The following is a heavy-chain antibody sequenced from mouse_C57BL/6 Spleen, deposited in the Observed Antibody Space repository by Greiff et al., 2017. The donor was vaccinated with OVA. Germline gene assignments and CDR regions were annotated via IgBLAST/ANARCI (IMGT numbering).Heavy chain of an antibody. CDR3: ARDYGSSIYWYFDV. CDR2: ISYSGST. D-gene: IGHD1-1*01. CDR1: GYSITSGYD. J-gene: IGHJ1*03. V-gene: IGHV3-1*01. Sequence: EVKLVESGPGMVKPSQSLSLTCTVTGYSITSGYDWHWIRHFPGNKLEWMGYISYSGSTNYNPSLKSRISITHDTSKNHFFLKLNSVTTEDTATYYCARDYGSSIYWYFDVWGTGTTVTVSS.